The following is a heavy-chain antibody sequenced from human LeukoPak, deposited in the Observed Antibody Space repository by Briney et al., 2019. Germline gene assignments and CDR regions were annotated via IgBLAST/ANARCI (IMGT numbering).Heavy chain of an antibody. CDR3: ARSRYDSSGYYDY. J-gene: IGHJ4*02. CDR1: GGSISSYY. CDR2: IYYSGST. V-gene: IGHV4-59*01. Sequence: SETLSLTCTVSGGSISSYYWSWIRQPPGKGLEWIGYIYYSGSTNHNPSLKSRVTISVDTSKNQSSLKLSSVTAADTAVYYCARSRYDSSGYYDYWGQGTLVTVSS. D-gene: IGHD3-22*01.